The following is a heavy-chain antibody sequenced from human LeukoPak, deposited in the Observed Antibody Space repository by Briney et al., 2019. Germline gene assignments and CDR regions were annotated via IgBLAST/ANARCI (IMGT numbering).Heavy chain of an antibody. CDR1: GYTFTSYA. CDR3: ARDRDYFDSSGFYWDY. V-gene: IGHV1-18*01. D-gene: IGHD3-22*01. Sequence: ASVKVSCKASGYTFTSYAMNWVRQAPGQGLEWMGWISGYTGNTNYAQRVQGRVTMTTDTSTRTAYMELRSLKSDDTAVYYCARDRDYFDSSGFYWDYWGQGTLVTVSS. J-gene: IGHJ4*02. CDR2: ISGYTGNT.